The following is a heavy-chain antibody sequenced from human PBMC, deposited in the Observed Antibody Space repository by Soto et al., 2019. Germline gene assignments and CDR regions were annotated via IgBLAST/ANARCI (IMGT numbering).Heavy chain of an antibody. Sequence: EVQLLESGGGLVQPGGSLRLSCAASGFTFSSYAMSWVRQAPGKGLEWVSAISGSGGSTYYADSVKGRFTISRDNSKNTLYLQMNSLRAEDTAVYYCAKDEVYYGSGRVDYMDVWGKGTTVTVSS. CDR2: ISGSGGST. V-gene: IGHV3-23*01. CDR1: GFTFSSYA. J-gene: IGHJ6*03. D-gene: IGHD3-10*01. CDR3: AKDEVYYGSGRVDYMDV.